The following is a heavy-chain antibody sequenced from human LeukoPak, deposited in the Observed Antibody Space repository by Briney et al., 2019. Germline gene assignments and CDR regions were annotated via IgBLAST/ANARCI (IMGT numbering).Heavy chain of an antibody. Sequence: ASVKVSCKASGGTFSSYAISWVRQAPGQGLEWMGGIIPIFGTANYAQKFQGRVTITTDESTSTAYMELSSLRSEDTAVYYCARGLTDAFDIWGQGTMVTVSS. CDR1: GGTFSSYA. CDR2: IIPIFGTA. D-gene: IGHD1-14*01. J-gene: IGHJ3*02. CDR3: ARGLTDAFDI. V-gene: IGHV1-69*05.